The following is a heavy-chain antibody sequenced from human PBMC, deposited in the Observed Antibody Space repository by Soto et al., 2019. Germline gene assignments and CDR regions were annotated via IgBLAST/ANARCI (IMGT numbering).Heavy chain of an antibody. CDR3: ARDLRETVVVTAIPGY. CDR2: INPNSGGT. J-gene: IGHJ4*02. V-gene: IGHV1-2*02. CDR1: GYTFTGYY. Sequence: ASVKVSCMASGYTFTGYYMHWVRQAPGQGLEWMGWINPNSGGTNYAQKFQGRVTMTRDTSISTAYMELSRLRSDDTAVYYCARDLRETVVVTAIPGYWGQGTLVTVSS. D-gene: IGHD2-21*02.